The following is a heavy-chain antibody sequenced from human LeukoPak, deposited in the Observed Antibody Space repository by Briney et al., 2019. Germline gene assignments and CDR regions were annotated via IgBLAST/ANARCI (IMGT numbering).Heavy chain of an antibody. CDR1: GGSISSYY. V-gene: IGHV4-59*01. Sequence: SETLSLTCTVSGGSISSYYWSWIRQPPGKGLEWIGYIYYSGSANYNPSLKSRVTISVDTSKNQFSLKLSSVTAADTAVYYCARLLIAVAGTDAFDIWGQGTMVTVSS. CDR3: ARLLIAVAGTDAFDI. CDR2: IYYSGSA. D-gene: IGHD6-19*01. J-gene: IGHJ3*02.